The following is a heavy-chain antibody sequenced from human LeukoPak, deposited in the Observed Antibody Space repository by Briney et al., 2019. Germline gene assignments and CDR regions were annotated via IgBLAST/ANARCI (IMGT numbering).Heavy chain of an antibody. Sequence: PGGSLRLSCAASGFTSSSYSMNWVRQAPGKGLEWVSYISSSSSTIYYADSVKGRFTISRDNAKNSLYLQINSLRDEDRAVYYCARAALVEGLFPWGQGTLVTVSS. J-gene: IGHJ5*02. V-gene: IGHV3-48*02. CDR1: GFTSSSYS. CDR2: ISSSSSTI. CDR3: ARAALVEGLFP. D-gene: IGHD3-3*01.